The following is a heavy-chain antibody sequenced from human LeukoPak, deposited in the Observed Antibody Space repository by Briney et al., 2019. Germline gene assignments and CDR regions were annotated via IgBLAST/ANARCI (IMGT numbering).Heavy chain of an antibody. CDR1: GGSFSGYY. J-gene: IGHJ4*02. D-gene: IGHD3-9*01. CDR2: INHSGST. V-gene: IGHV4-34*01. Sequence: SETLSLTCAVYGGSFSGYYWSWIRQPPGKGLEWIGEINHSGSTNYNPSLKSRVNISVDTSKKQFSLKLRSVTAADTAVYYCARERPSYYDILTGYYPRSLPYYFDYWGQGTLVTVSS. CDR3: ARERPSYYDILTGYYPRSLPYYFDY.